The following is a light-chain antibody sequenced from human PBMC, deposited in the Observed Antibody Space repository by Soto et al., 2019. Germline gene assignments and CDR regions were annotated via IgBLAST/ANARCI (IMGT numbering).Light chain of an antibody. Sequence: EIVLTQSPGTLSLSPGERATLSCRASQSVSSTYLAWYQQKPGQAPRLLISGASSRATGIPDRFSGSGSGTDFTLTISRLEPEDFAVYYCQQFGSSSPITFGPGTRLE. CDR3: QQFGSSSPIT. CDR2: GAS. CDR1: QSVSSTY. V-gene: IGKV3-20*01. J-gene: IGKJ5*01.